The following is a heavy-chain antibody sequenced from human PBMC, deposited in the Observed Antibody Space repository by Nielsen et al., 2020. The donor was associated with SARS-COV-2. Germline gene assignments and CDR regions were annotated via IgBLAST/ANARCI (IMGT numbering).Heavy chain of an antibody. Sequence: GGSLRLSYAASGFTFRRSAMHWVRQAPGKGLEWVAIISYDGNNKYADSVKGRFTISRDNSKNTLYLQMTSLRAEDTAVYYCAREGRKLPLDYWGQGTLVTVSS. J-gene: IGHJ4*02. CDR1: GFTFRRSA. CDR2: ISYDGNNK. CDR3: AREGRKLPLDY. V-gene: IGHV3-30*04. D-gene: IGHD5-24*01.